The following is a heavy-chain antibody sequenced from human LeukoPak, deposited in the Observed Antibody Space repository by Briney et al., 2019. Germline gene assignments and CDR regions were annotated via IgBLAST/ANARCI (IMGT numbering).Heavy chain of an antibody. CDR1: GGSISGSVW. J-gene: IGHJ5*02. V-gene: IGHV4-4*02. CDR2: IYHRGNT. Sequence: SGTLSLTCAVSGGSISGSVWWRWVRQPPGKGLSWIGEIYHRGNTNYNPSLKSRVTISLDESQNHFSLNLNSVTAADTAVYYCAGQGGFYLDHWGQGILVTVSS. D-gene: IGHD3-16*01. CDR3: AGQGGFYLDH.